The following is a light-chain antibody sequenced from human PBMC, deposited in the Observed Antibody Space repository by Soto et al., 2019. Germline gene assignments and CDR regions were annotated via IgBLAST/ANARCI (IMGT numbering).Light chain of an antibody. Sequence: EIVMTQSPGTVSVSPGERATLSCRATESVRNNLGWYQQGLGQAPRLLIYGASTRAPGVPVRFSGSGSGTDFTLTISSLQSEDVAVYYCQQYNRWPPTFGQGTKVDIK. CDR3: QQYNRWPPT. V-gene: IGKV3-15*01. CDR1: ESVRNN. J-gene: IGKJ1*01. CDR2: GAS.